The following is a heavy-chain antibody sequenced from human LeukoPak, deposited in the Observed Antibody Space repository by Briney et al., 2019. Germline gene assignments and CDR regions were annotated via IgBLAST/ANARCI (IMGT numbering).Heavy chain of an antibody. Sequence: SETLSLTCTVSGGSISSGSYYWGWIRQPPGKGLEWIGSMYYTGSTYYNPSLKSRVTISVDTSKNQFSLNLSSVTAADTAVYYCARDPYGDYVKSWFDPWGQGTLVTVSS. CDR1: GGSISSGSYY. D-gene: IGHD4-17*01. V-gene: IGHV4-39*07. J-gene: IGHJ5*02. CDR3: ARDPYGDYVKSWFDP. CDR2: MYYTGST.